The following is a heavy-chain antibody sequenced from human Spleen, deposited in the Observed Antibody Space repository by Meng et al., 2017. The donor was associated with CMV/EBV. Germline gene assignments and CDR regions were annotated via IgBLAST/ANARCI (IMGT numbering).Heavy chain of an antibody. CDR2: IDPKSDGT. CDR3: ARRGLCSSSSCSDWYFDF. D-gene: IGHD2-2*01. Sequence: YTFSGYYMHCARQAPGQGLEWMGWIDPKSDGTNYAQEFQARVTMTRDTSISTAYMELSRLRYDDTAVYYCARRGLCSSSSCSDWYFDFWGRGTLVTVSS. CDR1: YTFSGYY. J-gene: IGHJ2*01. V-gene: IGHV1-2*02.